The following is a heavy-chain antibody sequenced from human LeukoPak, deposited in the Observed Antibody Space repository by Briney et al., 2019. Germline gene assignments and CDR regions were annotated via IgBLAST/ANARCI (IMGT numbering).Heavy chain of an antibody. CDR3: ARDYQYYASGSSKKAFDY. Sequence: ASVEVSCKPSGYTFTTYGISWVRQAPGQGLEWMGWINTYSGDTNYAQKLQGRVTMTTDTSTSTAYMELGSLRSDDTAMYYCARDYQYYASGSSKKAFDYWGQGTLVTVSS. V-gene: IGHV1-18*01. CDR1: GYTFTTYG. D-gene: IGHD3-10*01. CDR2: INTYSGDT. J-gene: IGHJ4*02.